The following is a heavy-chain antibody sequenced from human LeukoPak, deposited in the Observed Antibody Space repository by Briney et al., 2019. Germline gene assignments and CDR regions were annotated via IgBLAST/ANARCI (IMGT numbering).Heavy chain of an antibody. V-gene: IGHV5-51*01. D-gene: IGHD3-22*01. CDR1: GYSFTSYW. CDR3: ARRYDSSGYLYYFDY. CDR2: IYPGDSDT. Sequence: GESLKISCEGSGYSFTSYWIGWVRQMPGKGLEWMGIIYPGDSDTRYSPSFQGQVTISADKSISTAYLQWSSLKASDTAMYYCARRYDSSGYLYYFDYWGQGTLVTVSS. J-gene: IGHJ4*02.